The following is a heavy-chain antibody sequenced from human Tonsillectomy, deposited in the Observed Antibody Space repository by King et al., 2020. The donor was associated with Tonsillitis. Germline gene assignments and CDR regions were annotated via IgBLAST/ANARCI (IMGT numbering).Heavy chain of an antibody. CDR1: GFTFSNYW. J-gene: IGHJ6*02. CDR2: IKQDGSEK. D-gene: IGHD5-12*01. V-gene: IGHV3-7*03. CDR3: ARGYSGFVSEYYYCYARDV. Sequence: VQLVESGGGLVQPGGSLRLSCAASGFTFSNYWMTWVRQAPGKGLEWVANIKQDGSEKHYVDSVEGRFTISRDNAKNSLFLHMNSLSSADTAVYFCARGYSGFVSEYYYCYARDVWGQGTAVTVSS.